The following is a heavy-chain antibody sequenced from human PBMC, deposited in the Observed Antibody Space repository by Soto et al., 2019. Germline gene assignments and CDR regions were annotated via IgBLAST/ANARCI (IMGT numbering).Heavy chain of an antibody. CDR3: ARGYGSGSHNY. D-gene: IGHD3-10*01. J-gene: IGHJ4*02. V-gene: IGHV1-3*01. Sequence: QVQLVQSGAEVKKPGASVKVSCKASGYTFTSYAMHWVRQAPGQRLEWMGWINAGNGNTKYSQKFQGRVTITRDTSASTAYMELSSLRCEDTDVYYCARGYGSGSHNYWGQGTLGTVSS. CDR2: INAGNGNT. CDR1: GYTFTSYA.